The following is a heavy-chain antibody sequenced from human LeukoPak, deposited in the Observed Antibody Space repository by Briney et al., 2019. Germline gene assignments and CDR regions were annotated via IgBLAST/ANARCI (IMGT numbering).Heavy chain of an antibody. CDR3: ARRARSGYYGGNGYDY. CDR2: IYHSGSA. J-gene: IGHJ4*02. D-gene: IGHD3-22*01. V-gene: IGHV4-38-2*02. Sequence: SETLSLTCTVSGYSISNGYYWGWIRQPPGKGLEWIGNIYHSGSAYYNPSLKSRVTISVDTSKNQFSLKLSSVTAADTAVYYCARRARSGYYGGNGYDYWGQGTLVTVSS. CDR1: GYSISNGYY.